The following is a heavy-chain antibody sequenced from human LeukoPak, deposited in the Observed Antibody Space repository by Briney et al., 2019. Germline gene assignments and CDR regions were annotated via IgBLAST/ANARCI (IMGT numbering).Heavy chain of an antibody. CDR1: GFTFSSYW. J-gene: IGHJ4*02. CDR3: ARGGWYYFEY. CDR2: IKEDGNRI. Sequence: GGSLRLSCAASGFTFSSYWMSWVRQAPGKGLEWVANIKEDGNRIYYVDSVKGRFTISRENAKNSLYLQMSSLRAEDTAVYYCARGGWYYFEYWGQGVLVTVSS. V-gene: IGHV3-7*01.